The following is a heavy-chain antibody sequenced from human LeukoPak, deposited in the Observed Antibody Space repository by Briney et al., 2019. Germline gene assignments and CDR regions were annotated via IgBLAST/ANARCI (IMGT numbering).Heavy chain of an antibody. D-gene: IGHD1-7*01. CDR3: ARTFPAAGTYYGMDV. Sequence: SETLSLTCTVSGGPITTYYWSWLRQPPGKGLEWIGYIYNTGTTTYNPSLRSRVTISLDTSKNQFSLKLSSVTAADTAVYYCARTFPAAGTYYGMDVWGQGTTVTVS. J-gene: IGHJ6*02. V-gene: IGHV4-59*01. CDR2: IYNTGTT. CDR1: GGPITTYY.